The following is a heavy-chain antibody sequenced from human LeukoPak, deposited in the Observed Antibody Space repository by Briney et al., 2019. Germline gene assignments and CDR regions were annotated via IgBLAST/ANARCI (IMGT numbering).Heavy chain of an antibody. CDR3: ARQGSYYFIDY. Sequence: PGESLKISCKASGYSFTKYWIAWVRQMPGKGLEWMGIIYPDDSDTKYSPAFQGQVTISADKSISTAYLQWSSLKASDTAMYYCARQGSYYFIDYWGQGTLVTVSS. CDR2: IYPDDSDT. J-gene: IGHJ4*02. V-gene: IGHV5-51*01. CDR1: GYSFTKYW. D-gene: IGHD1-26*01.